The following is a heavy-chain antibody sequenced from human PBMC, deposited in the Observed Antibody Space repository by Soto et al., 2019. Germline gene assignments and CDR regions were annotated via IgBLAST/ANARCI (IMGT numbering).Heavy chain of an antibody. CDR3: ARTNGNYYDSSGSLYYYYGMDV. D-gene: IGHD3-22*01. V-gene: IGHV1-69*02. CDR2: IIPMYGIT. Sequence: SVKVSCKGSGGTFNRYTITWVRQAPGQGLEWMGRIIPMYGITSYSQNFQGRVTITRDTSASTAYMEMSSLRSEDTAVYYCARTNGNYYDSSGSLYYYYGMDVWGQGTTVTVSS. J-gene: IGHJ6*02. CDR1: GGTFNRYT.